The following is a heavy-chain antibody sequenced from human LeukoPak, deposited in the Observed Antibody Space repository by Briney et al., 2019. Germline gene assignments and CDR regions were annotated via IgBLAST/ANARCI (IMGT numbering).Heavy chain of an antibody. CDR1: GYTFTSYG. D-gene: IGHD1-7*01. CDR3: ARGQVNWNYVWALRY. CDR2: ISAYNGNT. J-gene: IGHJ4*02. V-gene: IGHV1-18*01. Sequence: ASVKVSCKASGYTFTSYGISWVRQAPGQGLEWMGWISAYNGNTNYAQKLQGRVTMTTDTSTSTAYMELRSLRSDDTAVYYCARGQVNWNYVWALRYWGQGTLVTVSS.